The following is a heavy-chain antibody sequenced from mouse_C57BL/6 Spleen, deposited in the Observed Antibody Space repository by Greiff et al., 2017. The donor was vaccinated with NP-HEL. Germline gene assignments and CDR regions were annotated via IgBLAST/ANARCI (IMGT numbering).Heavy chain of an antibody. CDR1: GYTFTSYW. CDR3: TKDYGAPYAMDY. Sequence: VQLQQSGTVLARPGASVKMSCKTSGYTFTSYWMHWVKQRPGQGLEWIGAIYPGNSDTSYNQNFKGKAKLTAVTSASTAYMELSSLTNEDSAVYYCTKDYGAPYAMDYWGQGTSVTVSS. V-gene: IGHV1-5*01. CDR2: IYPGNSDT. D-gene: IGHD2-4*01. J-gene: IGHJ4*01.